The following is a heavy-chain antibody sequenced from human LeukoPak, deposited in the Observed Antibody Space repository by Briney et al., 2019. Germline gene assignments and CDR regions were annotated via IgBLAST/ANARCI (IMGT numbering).Heavy chain of an antibody. CDR2: ISAYNGNT. CDR1: GYTFTSYG. V-gene: IGHV1-18*01. D-gene: IGHD3-22*01. CDR3: ARGGGYYYDSSGYCYHLY. J-gene: IGHJ4*02. Sequence: GASVKVSCKASGYTFTSYGISWVRQAPGQGLEWMGWISAYNGNTNYAQKLQGRVTMTTDTSTSTAYMELRSLRSDDTAVYYCARGGGYYYDSSGYCYHLYWGQGTLVTVSS.